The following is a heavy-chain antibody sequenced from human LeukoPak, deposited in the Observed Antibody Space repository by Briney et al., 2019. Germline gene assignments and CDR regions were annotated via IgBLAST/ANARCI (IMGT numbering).Heavy chain of an antibody. V-gene: IGHV3-9*02. J-gene: IGHJ4*02. D-gene: IGHD6-25*01. Sequence: GGSLRLSCVASGFTSDDYAMHWVRQAPGKGLEWVSGISYNRDGIGYADSVKGRFTVSRDNAKNSLYLQMNSLRSEDTALYYCAKGAAAGIRGYFDYWGRGILVTVSS. CDR2: ISYNRDGI. CDR1: GFTSDDYA. CDR3: AKGAAAGIRGYFDY.